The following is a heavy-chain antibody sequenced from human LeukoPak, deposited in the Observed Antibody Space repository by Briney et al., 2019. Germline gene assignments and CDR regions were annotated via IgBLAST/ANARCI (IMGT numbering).Heavy chain of an antibody. J-gene: IGHJ4*02. V-gene: IGHV4-59*12. CDR1: GGSISSYY. CDR3: ARKREGAYDFDY. CDR2: IYYSGST. Sequence: SETLSLTCTVSGGSISSYYWSWIRQPPGKGLEWIGYIYYSGSTNYNPSLKSRVTISVDTSKNQFSLKLSSVTAADTAVYYCARKREGAYDFDYWGQGTLVTVSS. D-gene: IGHD3-16*01.